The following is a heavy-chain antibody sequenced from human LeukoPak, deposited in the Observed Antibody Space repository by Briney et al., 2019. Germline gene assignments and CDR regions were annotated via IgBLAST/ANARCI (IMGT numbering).Heavy chain of an antibody. CDR2: INYNGNNK. CDR1: GFAFSSYG. V-gene: IGHV3-30*02. CDR3: ARDRDTRSYYILY. J-gene: IGHJ4*02. Sequence: PGGSLRLSCAASGFAFSSYGIHWVRQAPGKRLEWVAFINYNGNNKYYADSVKGRFTISRDNSKNTVYLEMNSLRDGATAVYYCARDRDTRSYYILYWGQGTLVTVSS. D-gene: IGHD3-10*01.